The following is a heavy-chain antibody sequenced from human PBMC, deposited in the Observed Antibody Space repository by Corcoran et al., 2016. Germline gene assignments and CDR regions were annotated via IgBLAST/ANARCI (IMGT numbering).Heavy chain of an antibody. CDR3: ARVFIGSGYDSWEVYY. Sequence: QVQLVQSGAEVKKPGASVKVSCKASGYTFTGYYMHWVRQAPGQGHEWMGWINPNSGGTNYAKKFQGRVTMTRDTSISTGYMELSRLRSDDTSVYYCARVFIGSGYDSWEVYYWGQGTLVTVSS. J-gene: IGHJ4*02. D-gene: IGHD5-12*01. CDR1: GYTFTGYY. V-gene: IGHV1-2*02. CDR2: INPNSGGT.